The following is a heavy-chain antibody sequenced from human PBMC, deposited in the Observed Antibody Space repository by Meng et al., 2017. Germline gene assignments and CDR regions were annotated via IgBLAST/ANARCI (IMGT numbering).Heavy chain of an antibody. V-gene: IGHV3-15*04. J-gene: IGHJ4*02. CDR2: IERKSDGGTI. CDR3: ATGAAAADH. Sequence: GEVGGGFVNPGRALRLSCVASGLRFTDAWMSWVRQAPGKGLEWVGRIERKSDGGTIYYAAPVKGRFTISRDDSKNTLYLQMDSLINEDTAVYFCATGAAAADHWGQGTLVTVSS. D-gene: IGHD6-13*01. CDR1: GLRFTDAW.